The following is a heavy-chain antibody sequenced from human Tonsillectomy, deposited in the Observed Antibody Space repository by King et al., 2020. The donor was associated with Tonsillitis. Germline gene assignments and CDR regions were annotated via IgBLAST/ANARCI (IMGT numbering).Heavy chain of an antibody. CDR1: GFTFSTYA. J-gene: IGHJ6*02. CDR3: ARAIFDGLDV. CDR2: ISYDGGNK. Sequence: VQLVESGGGVVQPGRSLRLSCTASGFTFSTYAMHWVRQAPGKGLEWVAVISYDGGNKYYADSVKGRFTLSRDNSKNTLYLQMNSLRAEDTAVYYCARAIFDGLDVWGQGTTVTVSS. V-gene: IGHV3-30-3*01.